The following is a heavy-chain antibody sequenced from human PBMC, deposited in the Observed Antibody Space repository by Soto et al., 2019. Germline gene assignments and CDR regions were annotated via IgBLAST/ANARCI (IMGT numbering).Heavy chain of an antibody. V-gene: IGHV4-30-4*01. CDR1: GGSISSGDYY. Sequence: QVQLQESGPGLVKPSQTLSLTCTVSGGSISSGDYYWSWIRQPPGKGLEWIGYIYYSGSTYYNPSLKSRVTVSVDTSNNHFSLKLSSVTAADTAVYYCARQAYYYDSSGYSQAEYFQHWGQGTLVTVSS. CDR2: IYYSGST. D-gene: IGHD3-22*01. J-gene: IGHJ1*01. CDR3: ARQAYYYDSSGYSQAEYFQH.